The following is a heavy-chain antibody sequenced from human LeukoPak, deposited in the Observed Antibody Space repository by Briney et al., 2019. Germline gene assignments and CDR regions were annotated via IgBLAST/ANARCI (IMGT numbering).Heavy chain of an antibody. CDR1: RFTFSNYW. CDR2: IYSGGST. D-gene: IGHD3-3*01. J-gene: IGHJ4*02. Sequence: GGSLRLSCGASRFTFSNYWMSWVRQAPGKGLEWVSVIYSGGSTYYADSVKGRFTISRDNSKNTLYLQMNSLRAEDTAVYYCASSFWSGYYTGDYWGQGTLVTVSS. CDR3: ASSFWSGYYTGDY. V-gene: IGHV3-53*01.